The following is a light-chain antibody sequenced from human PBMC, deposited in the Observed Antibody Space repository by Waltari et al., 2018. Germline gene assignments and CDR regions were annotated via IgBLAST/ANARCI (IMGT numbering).Light chain of an antibody. CDR2: ENN. V-gene: IGLV1-51*02. CDR1: RPNIGNDY. CDR3: GTWDTSLSALI. Sequence: QSVLTQPPSVSAPPGQKVPISCSGSRPNIGNDYCSWYQQLPGTAPKLFIYENNKRPSGIPDRFSGSKSGTSATLGITGLQTGDEADYYCGTWDTSLSALIFGGGTKLTVL. J-gene: IGLJ2*01.